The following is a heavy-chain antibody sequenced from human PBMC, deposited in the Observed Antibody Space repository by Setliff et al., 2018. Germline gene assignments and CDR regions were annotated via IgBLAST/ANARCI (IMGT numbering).Heavy chain of an antibody. CDR2: IYSGGST. D-gene: IGHD5-12*01. Sequence: TGGSLRLSCAASGFTVSSNYMSWVRQAPGKGLEWVSVIYSGGSTYYADSVKGRFTISRDNSKNTLYLQMNSLRAEDTAVYYCAKDSGYDSSTSFDYWGQGTLVTVSS. J-gene: IGHJ4*02. CDR1: GFTVSSNY. V-gene: IGHV3-53*01. CDR3: AKDSGYDSSTSFDY.